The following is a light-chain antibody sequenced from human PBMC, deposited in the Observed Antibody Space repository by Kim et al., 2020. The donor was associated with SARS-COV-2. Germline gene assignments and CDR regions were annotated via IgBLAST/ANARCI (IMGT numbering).Light chain of an antibody. V-gene: IGLV4-69*01. CDR3: ETWDTYIHV. J-gene: IGLJ1*01. CDR1: SGHSNCA. CDR2: VKSDGSQ. Sequence: ASVKTTSTLSSGHSNCAIAWHQQRPEKGRRYLMKVKSDGSQRPADGLPDLFSGSSSGAERYLTISFLQSEDEADYYCETWDTYIHVFGTGTKVTVL.